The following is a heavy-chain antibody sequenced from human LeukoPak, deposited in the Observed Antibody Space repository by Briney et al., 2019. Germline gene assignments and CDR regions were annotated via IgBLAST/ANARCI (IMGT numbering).Heavy chain of an antibody. CDR1: GFAFDIYA. CDR2: ISAGGSST. Sequence: GGSLRLSCAASGFAFDIYAMTWGRQAPGKGLEWVSGISAGGSSTYYADSVKGRFTISRDNSKNTVYLQMNSLRGEDTAVYYCAKDPRGSLERRGHFDFWGQGTLVTVSS. J-gene: IGHJ4*02. D-gene: IGHD1-1*01. V-gene: IGHV3-23*01. CDR3: AKDPRGSLERRGHFDF.